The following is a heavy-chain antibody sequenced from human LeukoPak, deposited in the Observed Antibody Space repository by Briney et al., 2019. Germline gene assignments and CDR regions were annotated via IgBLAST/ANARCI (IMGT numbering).Heavy chain of an antibody. CDR1: GFTFSSYS. J-gene: IGHJ4*02. V-gene: IGHV3-21*01. CDR3: ARDGGYDFWSGGDY. Sequence: GGSLRLSCAASGFTFSSYSMNWVRQAPGKGLEWVSSISSSSSYIYYADSVKGRFTISRDNAKNSLYLQMNSLRAEHTAVYYCARDGGYDFWSGGDYWGQGTLVTVSS. D-gene: IGHD3-3*01. CDR2: ISSSSSYI.